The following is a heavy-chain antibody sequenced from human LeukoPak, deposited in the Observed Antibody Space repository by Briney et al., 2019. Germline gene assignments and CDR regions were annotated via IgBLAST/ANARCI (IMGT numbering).Heavy chain of an antibody. V-gene: IGHV4-39*07. J-gene: IGHJ5*01. CDR2: IYHTGST. D-gene: IGHD3-3*02. CDR1: GASISSDSNY. Sequence: SETLSLTCTVSGASISSDSNYWAWVRQPPGKGLQWIGSIYHTGSTFYNPSLMSRVSISIDSSKNQFSLKLSSVTVADTALCYCARDISISWFYSWGQGTLVSVSS. CDR3: ARDISISWFYS.